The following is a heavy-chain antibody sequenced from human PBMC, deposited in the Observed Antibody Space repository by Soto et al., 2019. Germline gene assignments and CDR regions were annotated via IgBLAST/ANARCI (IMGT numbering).Heavy chain of an antibody. V-gene: IGHV4-59*01. D-gene: IGHD3-10*01. CDR2: IYYSGST. J-gene: IGHJ6*02. CDR3: ARGREYYYGMDV. CDR1: GGSISSYY. Sequence: PSETLSLTCTVSGGSISSYYWSWIRQPPGKGLEWIGYIYYSGSTNYNPSLKSRVTISVDTSKNQFSLKLSSVTAADTAVYYCARGREYYYGMDVWGQGTTVTVSS.